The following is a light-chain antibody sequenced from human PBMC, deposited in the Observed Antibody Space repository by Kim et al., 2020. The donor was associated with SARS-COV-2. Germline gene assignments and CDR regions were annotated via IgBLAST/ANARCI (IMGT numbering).Light chain of an antibody. V-gene: IGLV7-46*01. J-gene: IGLJ2*01. Sequence: PGGKVTRTVGSSTGAVTSGHYPYWYQQKPGQAPRTLIFDTNNKHSWTPARFSGSLLGGKAALTLSGAQPEDEAQYYCLLSYSTGRVFGGGTRLTVL. CDR1: TGAVTSGHY. CDR3: LLSYSTGRV. CDR2: DTN.